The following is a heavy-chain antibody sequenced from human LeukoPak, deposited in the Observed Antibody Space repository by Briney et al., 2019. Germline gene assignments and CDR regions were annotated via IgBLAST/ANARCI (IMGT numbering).Heavy chain of an antibody. CDR2: ISYDGSNK. D-gene: IGHD4-23*01. CDR3: ARGRPHGNDY. CDR1: GFTFSSYG. J-gene: IGHJ4*02. V-gene: IGHV3-30*03. Sequence: AGRSLRLSCAASGFTFSSYGMHWVRQAPGKGLEWVAVISYDGSNKYYADSVKGRFTISRDNSKNTLYLQMNSLRAEDTAVYYCARGRPHGNDYWGQGTLVTVSS.